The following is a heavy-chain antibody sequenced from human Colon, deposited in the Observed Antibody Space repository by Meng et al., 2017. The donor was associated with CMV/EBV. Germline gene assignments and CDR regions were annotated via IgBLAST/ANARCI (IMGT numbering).Heavy chain of an antibody. CDR2: IGAGFDT. CDR1: GFIFSSYD. D-gene: IGHD1-1*01. Sequence: GESLKISCAASGFIFSSYDMHWVRQAAGKGLEWVSAIGAGFDTYYSDSVKGRVTISRENAKNSLYLQMNNLRVGDTAVYYCAREGQTSTHWLGPLHNWGQGTVVTVSS. V-gene: IGHV3-13*01. CDR3: AREGQTSTHWLGPLHN. J-gene: IGHJ4*02.